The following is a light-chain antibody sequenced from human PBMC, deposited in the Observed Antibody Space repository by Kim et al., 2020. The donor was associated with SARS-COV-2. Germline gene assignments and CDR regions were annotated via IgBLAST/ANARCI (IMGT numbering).Light chain of an antibody. CDR3: HQYAGAPWT. Sequence: EIVLTQSPGTLSLSPGARATLSYRASQSISTNVVCTQHNPGQSPRLLIYGASSRATGIPDRFSGSGSGTDFTLTITGLEPEDFAVDYCHQYAGAPWTLGQGTKVDIK. CDR2: GAS. V-gene: IGKV3-20*01. CDR1: QSISTN. J-gene: IGKJ1*01.